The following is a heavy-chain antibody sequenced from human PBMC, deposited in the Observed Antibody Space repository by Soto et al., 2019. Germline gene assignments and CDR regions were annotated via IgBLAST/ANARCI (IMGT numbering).Heavy chain of an antibody. J-gene: IGHJ1*01. Sequence: GGPLSLSYAASGFTFSSYGMHWIRQIPGKGLEWVAIIWYDGSNEYYADSVKGRFTISRDNSKNTLFLQMNNLRAEDTAVYYCVRGGYGDPRYFPLWGQGTLVTVSS. V-gene: IGHV3-33*01. D-gene: IGHD4-17*01. CDR2: IWYDGSNE. CDR1: GFTFSSYG. CDR3: VRGGYGDPRYFPL.